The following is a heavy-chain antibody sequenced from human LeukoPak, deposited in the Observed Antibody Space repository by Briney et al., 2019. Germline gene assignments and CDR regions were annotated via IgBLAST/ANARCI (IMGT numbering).Heavy chain of an antibody. CDR1: GGTFSSYA. V-gene: IGHV1-18*01. D-gene: IGHD5-18*01. J-gene: IGHJ4*02. CDR2: ISAYNGNT. Sequence: ASVKVSCKASGGTFSSYAISWVRQAPGRGLEWMGWISAYNGNTNYAQKLQGRVTMTTDTSTSTAYMELRSLRSDDTAVYYCARDLYSYGLNDYWGQGTLVTVSS. CDR3: ARDLYSYGLNDY.